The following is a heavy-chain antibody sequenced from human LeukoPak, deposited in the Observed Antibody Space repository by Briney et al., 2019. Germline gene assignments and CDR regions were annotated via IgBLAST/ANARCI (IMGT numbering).Heavy chain of an antibody. CDR2: ISYDGSNK. D-gene: IGHD3-22*01. Sequence: PGRSLRLSCAASGFTFSSFALHWVRQAPGRGWEWGALISYDGSNKYYADSVKGRFTISRDDYKNTLYLQMNSLRAEDTAVYYCARADYDSGGYYFDYWGQGTLVTVSS. J-gene: IGHJ4*02. CDR3: ARADYDSGGYYFDY. CDR1: GFTFSSFA. V-gene: IGHV3-30*04.